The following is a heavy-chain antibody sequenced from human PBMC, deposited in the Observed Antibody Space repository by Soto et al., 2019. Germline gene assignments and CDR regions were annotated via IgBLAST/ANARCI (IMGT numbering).Heavy chain of an antibody. J-gene: IGHJ4*02. CDR3: AKALIPLYYYDSSGSPDCFDY. CDR2: ISGSGGST. CDR1: GFTFSSYA. Sequence: LRLSCAASGFTFSSYAMSWVRQAPGKGLEWVSAISGSGGSTYYADSVKGRFTISRDNSKNTLYLQMNSLRAEDTAVYYCAKALIPLYYYDSSGSPDCFDYWGQGTLVTVSS. D-gene: IGHD3-22*01. V-gene: IGHV3-23*01.